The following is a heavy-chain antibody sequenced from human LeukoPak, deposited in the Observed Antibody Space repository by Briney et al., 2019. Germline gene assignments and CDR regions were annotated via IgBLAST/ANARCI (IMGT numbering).Heavy chain of an antibody. V-gene: IGHV1-18*01. CDR1: GYTFTKYG. CDR2: VGTYTGKT. CDR3: ASCHCTNGVCYGECEYFQH. J-gene: IGHJ1*01. D-gene: IGHD2-8*01. Sequence: ASVTVSCAASGYTFTKYGITWVRQAPGQGREWMGCVGTYTGKTNYAQNLQGRVTMTTDTSTRTAYMELESLRSDDTAVYYCASCHCTNGVCYGECEYFQHWGQGTLVTVSS.